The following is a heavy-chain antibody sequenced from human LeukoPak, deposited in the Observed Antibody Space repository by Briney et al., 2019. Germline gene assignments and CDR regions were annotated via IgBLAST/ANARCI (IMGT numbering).Heavy chain of an antibody. CDR3: ARGQVGAIKSSWFDP. Sequence: SETLSLTCTVSGGSISSSSYYWGWIRQPPGKGLEWIGSIYYSGSTYYNPSLKSRVTISVDTSKNQFSLKLSSVTAADTAVYYCARGQVGAIKSSWFDPWGQGTLVTVSS. D-gene: IGHD1-26*01. J-gene: IGHJ5*02. V-gene: IGHV4-39*01. CDR1: GGSISSSSYY. CDR2: IYYSGST.